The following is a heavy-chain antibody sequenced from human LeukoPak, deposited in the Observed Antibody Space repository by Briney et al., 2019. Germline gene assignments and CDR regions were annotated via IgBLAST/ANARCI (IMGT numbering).Heavy chain of an antibody. V-gene: IGHV1-2*02. CDR2: INPNSGGT. J-gene: IGHJ4*02. Sequence: APVKVSCKASGYTFTGYYMHWVRQAPGQGLEWMGWINPNSGGTNYAQKFQGRVTMTRDTSISTAYMELSRLRSDDTAVYYCASLAAAGTGEGFLDYWGQGTLVTVSS. CDR1: GYTFTGYY. D-gene: IGHD6-13*01. CDR3: ASLAAAGTGEGFLDY.